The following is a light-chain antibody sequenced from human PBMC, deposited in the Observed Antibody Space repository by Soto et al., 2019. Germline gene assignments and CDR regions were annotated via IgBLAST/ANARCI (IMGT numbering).Light chain of an antibody. J-gene: IGKJ1*01. CDR1: QGIRND. CDR3: LQDYNSPPT. V-gene: IGKV1-6*01. CDR2: AAY. Sequence: AIQMTQSPSSRSASVGDRVTITCRASQGIRNDLGWYQQKPGKAHKLLIYAAYSLQSGVQSRFSGSGSGTDFTLTIRSLQPEDFATYYCLQDYNSPPTLGQGTKVDIK.